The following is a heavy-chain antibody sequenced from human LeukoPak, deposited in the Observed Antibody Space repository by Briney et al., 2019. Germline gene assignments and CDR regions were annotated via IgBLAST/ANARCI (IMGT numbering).Heavy chain of an antibody. D-gene: IGHD5-24*01. Sequence: GGSLRLSCAASGFAFSSYAMNWVRQAPGKGLEWVSTISSSGGSTYYADSVKGRFTVSRDNSKNTLFLQMNSLRAEDTAVYYCAKDLGRDGYEIFDYWGQGTLVTVSS. J-gene: IGHJ4*02. CDR2: ISSSGGST. V-gene: IGHV3-23*01. CDR3: AKDLGRDGYEIFDY. CDR1: GFAFSSYA.